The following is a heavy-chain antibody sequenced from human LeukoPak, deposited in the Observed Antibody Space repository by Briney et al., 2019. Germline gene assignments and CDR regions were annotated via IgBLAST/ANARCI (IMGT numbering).Heavy chain of an antibody. Sequence: SQTLSLTCSVSGGSISSGSYYWSWIRQPAGKGLEWIGRIYTSGSTNYNPPLKSRVTISVDTSKNQFSLKLSSVTAADTAVYYCARDLYYYDSSGYYLWGFDIWGQGTMVTVSS. V-gene: IGHV4-61*02. J-gene: IGHJ3*02. CDR2: IYTSGST. CDR3: ARDLYYYDSSGYYLWGFDI. CDR1: GGSISSGSYY. D-gene: IGHD3-22*01.